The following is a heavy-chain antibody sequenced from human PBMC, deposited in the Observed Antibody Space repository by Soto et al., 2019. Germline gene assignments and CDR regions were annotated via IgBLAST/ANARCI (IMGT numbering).Heavy chain of an antibody. CDR3: ARDRSYYYGSGSSISFDI. D-gene: IGHD3-10*01. V-gene: IGHV4-31*03. CDR1: GGSISSGGYY. Sequence: PSETLSLTCTVSGGSISSGGYYWSWIRQHPGKGLEWIGYIYYSGSTYYNPSLKSRVTISVDTSKNQFSLKLSSVTAADTAVYYCARDRSYYYGSGSSISFDIWGQGTMVTVSS. J-gene: IGHJ3*02. CDR2: IYYSGST.